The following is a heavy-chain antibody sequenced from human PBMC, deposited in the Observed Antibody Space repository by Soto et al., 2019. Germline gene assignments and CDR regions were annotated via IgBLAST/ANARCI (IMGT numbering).Heavy chain of an antibody. CDR2: ISSSSSYI. Sequence: EVQLVESGGGLVKPGGSLRLSCAASGFTFSSYSMNWVRQAPGKGLEWVSSISSSSSYIYYADAVKGRFTISRDNAKNALYRQMNRRGAEDMAVYYWGGGGGSGGYYNAPYYYYWMEVGGKGTTVAVSS. J-gene: IGHJ6*04. D-gene: IGHD3-10*01. CDR3: GGGGGSGGYYNAPYYYYWMEV. V-gene: IGHV3-21*01. CDR1: GFTFSSYS.